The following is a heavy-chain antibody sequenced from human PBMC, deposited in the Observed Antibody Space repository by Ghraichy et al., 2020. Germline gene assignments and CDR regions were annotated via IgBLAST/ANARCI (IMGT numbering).Heavy chain of an antibody. Sequence: GALRLSCAASGFTFSSYAMSWVRQAPGKGLEWVSAISGSGGSTYYADSVKGRFTISRDNSKNTLYLQMNSLRAEDTAVYYCAKGRITIFGVVISEGNGMDVWGQGTTVTVSS. CDR1: GFTFSSYA. D-gene: IGHD3-3*01. V-gene: IGHV3-23*01. J-gene: IGHJ6*02. CDR3: AKGRITIFGVVISEGNGMDV. CDR2: ISGSGGST.